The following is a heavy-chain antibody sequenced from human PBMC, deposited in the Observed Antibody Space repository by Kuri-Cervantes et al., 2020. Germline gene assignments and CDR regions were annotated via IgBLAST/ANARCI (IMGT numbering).Heavy chain of an antibody. J-gene: IGHJ4*02. Sequence: ASVKVSCKASGYTFTSYGISWVRQAPGQGLEWMGWISAYNGNTNYAQKIQGRVTITRDTSASTAYMELSSLRSEDTAVYHCARVPYDFWSGYYGVLDYWGQGTLVTVSS. CDR2: ISAYNGNT. V-gene: IGHV1-18*01. D-gene: IGHD3-3*01. CDR3: ARVPYDFWSGYYGVLDY. CDR1: GYTFTSYG.